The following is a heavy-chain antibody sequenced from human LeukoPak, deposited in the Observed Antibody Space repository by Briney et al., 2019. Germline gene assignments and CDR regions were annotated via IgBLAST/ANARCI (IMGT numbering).Heavy chain of an antibody. CDR3: ARDSGYGFPNPNWFDP. V-gene: IGHV5-51*01. CDR1: GYSFTSYW. J-gene: IGHJ5*02. Sequence: GESLKISCKGSGYSFTSYWIGWVRQMPGKGPEWMGIIYPGDSDTRYSPSFQGQVTISADKSISTAYLQWSSLKASDTAMYYCARDSGYGFPNPNWFDPWGQGTLVTVSS. CDR2: IYPGDSDT. D-gene: IGHD5-12*01.